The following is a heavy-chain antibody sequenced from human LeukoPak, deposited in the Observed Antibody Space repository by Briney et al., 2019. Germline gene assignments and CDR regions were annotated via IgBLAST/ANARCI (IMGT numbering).Heavy chain of an antibody. CDR2: INHSGST. CDR3: ARHVGVIAAAGLYYYMDV. J-gene: IGHJ6*03. V-gene: IGHV4-34*01. CDR1: GGSFSGYY. Sequence: SETLSLTCAVYGGSFSGYYWSWIRQPPGKGLEWIGEINHSGSTNYNPSLKSRVTISVDTSKNQFSLKLSSVTAADTAVYYCARHVGVIAAAGLYYYMDVWGKGTTVTVSS. D-gene: IGHD6-13*01.